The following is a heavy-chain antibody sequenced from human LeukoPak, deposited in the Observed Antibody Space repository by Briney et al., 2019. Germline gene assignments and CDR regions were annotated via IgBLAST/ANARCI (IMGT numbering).Heavy chain of an antibody. CDR2: IIHILGIA. Sequence: SVRVSSTASGGTFISYAISWVRQAPGQGLEWMERIIHILGIANYAQKFQGRVTITADKSTSTAYMELSSLRSEDTAVYYCASRGAGYWGQGTLVTVSS. CDR3: ASRGAGY. V-gene: IGHV1-69*04. D-gene: IGHD4/OR15-4a*01. J-gene: IGHJ4*02. CDR1: GGTFISYA.